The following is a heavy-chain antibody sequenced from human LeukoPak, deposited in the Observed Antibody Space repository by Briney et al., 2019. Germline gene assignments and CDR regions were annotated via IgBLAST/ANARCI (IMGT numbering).Heavy chain of an antibody. V-gene: IGHV3-33*01. CDR3: ASDRAYYYASGINY. CDR1: GFTFSSYG. CDR2: IWYDGSNK. J-gene: IGHJ4*02. Sequence: GRSLRLSCAASGFTFSSYGMHWVRQAPGKGLEWVAVIWYDGSNKYYADSVKGRFTISRDNSKNTLYLQMNSLRAEDTAVYYCASDRAYYYASGINYWGQGTLVTVSS. D-gene: IGHD3-10*01.